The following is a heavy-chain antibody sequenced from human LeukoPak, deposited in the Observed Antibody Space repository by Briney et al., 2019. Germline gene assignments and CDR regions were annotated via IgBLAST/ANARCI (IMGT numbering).Heavy chain of an antibody. CDR2: VHLDGRT. CDR3: ARRTVFARKIELGLDY. V-gene: IGHV4-4*02. Sequence: SETLSLTCGVSGGSVISTNWWTWVRQPPGKGLEWIGEVHLDGRTNYNPSLESRLTISVDTSKNQFSLKLSSVTAADTAVYYCARRTVFARKIELGLDYWGQGTLVTVSS. D-gene: IGHD3-10*02. CDR1: GGSVISTNW. J-gene: IGHJ4*02.